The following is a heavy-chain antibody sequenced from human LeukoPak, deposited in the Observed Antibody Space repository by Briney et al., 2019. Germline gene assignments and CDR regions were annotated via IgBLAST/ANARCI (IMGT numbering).Heavy chain of an antibody. CDR3: ARSPGYYDSSGYYPYGVDY. CDR2: IYTSGST. D-gene: IGHD3-22*01. J-gene: IGHJ4*02. V-gene: IGHV4-61*02. CDR1: GGSISSGSYY. Sequence: SETLSLTCTVSGGSISSGSYYWSWIRQPAGKGLEWIGRIYTSGSTNYNPSLKSRVTISVDTSKNQFSLKLSSVTAADTAVYYCARSPGYYDSSGYYPYGVDYWGQGTLVTVSS.